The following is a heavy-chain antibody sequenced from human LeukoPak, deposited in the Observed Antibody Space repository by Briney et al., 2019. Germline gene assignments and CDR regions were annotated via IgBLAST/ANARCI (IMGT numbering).Heavy chain of an antibody. CDR2: IYYSGST. CDR1: GGSTSSYY. V-gene: IGHV4-59*01. J-gene: IGHJ3*02. CDR3: ARVYREPGNDAFDI. Sequence: PSETLSLTCTVSGGSTSSYYWSWIRQPPGKGLEWIGYIYYSGSTNYNPSLKSRVTISVDTSKNQFSLKLSSVTAADTAVYHCARVYREPGNDAFDIWGQGTMVTVSS. D-gene: IGHD1-14*01.